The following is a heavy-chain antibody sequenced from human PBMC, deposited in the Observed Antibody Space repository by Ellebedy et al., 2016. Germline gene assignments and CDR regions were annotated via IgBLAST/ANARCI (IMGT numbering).Heavy chain of an antibody. CDR1: GGSINNYY. Sequence: SETLSLTXTVSGGSINNYYWSWIRQPPGKGLEWIGYIYYSGSTNYNPFLKSRVSISVDTSKNQFSLKLNSVTAADTAMYYCARGGGTFDYWGQGTPVTVSS. V-gene: IGHV4-59*01. D-gene: IGHD1-26*01. CDR3: ARGGGTFDY. CDR2: IYYSGST. J-gene: IGHJ4*02.